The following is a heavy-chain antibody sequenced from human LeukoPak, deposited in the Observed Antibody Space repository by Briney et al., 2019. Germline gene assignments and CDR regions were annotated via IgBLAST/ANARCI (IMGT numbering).Heavy chain of an antibody. CDR2: INPNSGGT. V-gene: IGHV1-2*02. Sequence: ASVKVSCKASGYTFTGYYTHWVRQAPGQGLEWMGWINPNSGGTNYAQKFQGRITMTRDTSISTAYMELSRLRSDDTAVYYCASEYYYDSSGYQPGGYWGQGTLVTVSS. J-gene: IGHJ4*02. CDR1: GYTFTGYY. CDR3: ASEYYYDSSGYQPGGY. D-gene: IGHD3-22*01.